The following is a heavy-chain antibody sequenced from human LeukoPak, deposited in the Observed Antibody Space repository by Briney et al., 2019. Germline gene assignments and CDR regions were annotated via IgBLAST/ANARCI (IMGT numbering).Heavy chain of an antibody. V-gene: IGHV4-34*01. J-gene: IGHJ4*02. Sequence: PSETLSLTCAVYGGSFSGYYWSWIRQPPGKGLEWVGEINHSGSTNYNPSLKSRVTISVDTSKNQFSLKLSSVTAADTAVYYCASAKTFWSGYYQYYFDYWGQGTLVTVPS. CDR2: INHSGST. CDR1: GGSFSGYY. D-gene: IGHD3-3*01. CDR3: ASAKTFWSGYYQYYFDY.